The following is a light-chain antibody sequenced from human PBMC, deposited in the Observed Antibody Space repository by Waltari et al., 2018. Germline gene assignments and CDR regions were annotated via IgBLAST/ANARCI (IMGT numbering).Light chain of an antibody. CDR3: QHYLRLPVT. CDR2: GAS. V-gene: IGKV3-20*01. Sequence: ELVFTQSPGTLSLSPGESATLSCRASQSVTRSLTWYQQKPCQAPRLRIYGASNRATCIPDRFSGSGSGTDFSLTISSLEPEDFAVYYCQHYLRLPVTFGQGTKVEGK. J-gene: IGKJ1*01. CDR1: QSVTRS.